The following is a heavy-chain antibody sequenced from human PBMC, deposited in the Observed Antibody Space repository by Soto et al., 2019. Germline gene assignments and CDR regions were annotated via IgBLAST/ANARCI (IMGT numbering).Heavy chain of an antibody. V-gene: IGHV4-31*03. D-gene: IGHD6-25*01. CDR1: GDSISSVGHY. Sequence: PSETLSLTCSVSGDSISSVGHYWTWIRQQPGKGLEWIGYIYYSGNTDYNPSLKSRVTISVDTSKNQFPLKLSSVTAADTAVYYCAKESGGYDSSTRYGLDVWGQGTTVTVSS. CDR2: IYYSGNT. J-gene: IGHJ6*02. CDR3: AKESGGYDSSTRYGLDV.